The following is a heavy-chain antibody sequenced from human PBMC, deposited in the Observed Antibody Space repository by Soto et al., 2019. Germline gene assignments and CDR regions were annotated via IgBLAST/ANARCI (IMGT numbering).Heavy chain of an antibody. CDR1: GFTFSSYS. J-gene: IGHJ4*02. Sequence: EVQLVESGGGLVKPGGSLRLSCAASGFTFSSYSMNWVRQAPGKGLEWVSSISSSSSYIYYADSVKGRFTISRDNAKNSLYLQMNSLRDEDTAVYYCASSTYYDILTGALGGSYWGQGTLVTVSS. CDR2: ISSSSSYI. D-gene: IGHD3-9*01. CDR3: ASSTYYDILTGALGGSY. V-gene: IGHV3-21*01.